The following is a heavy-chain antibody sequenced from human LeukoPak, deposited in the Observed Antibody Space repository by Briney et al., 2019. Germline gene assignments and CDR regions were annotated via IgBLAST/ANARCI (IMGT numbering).Heavy chain of an antibody. CDR3: AKGVLLWFGELPGSLFDY. Sequence: GGSLRLSCAASAFTFSTYAMSWVRQAPGKGLEWVSAISAGADSTYYADSVQGRFTISRDNSKNTLYLQMSGLRAEDTAVYYCAKGVLLWFGELPGSLFDYWGQGTLVTVSS. D-gene: IGHD3-10*01. CDR2: ISAGADST. CDR1: AFTFSTYA. J-gene: IGHJ4*02. V-gene: IGHV3-23*01.